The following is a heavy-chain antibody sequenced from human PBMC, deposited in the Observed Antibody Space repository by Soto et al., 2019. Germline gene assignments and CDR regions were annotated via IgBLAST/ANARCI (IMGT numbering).Heavy chain of an antibody. Sequence: QITLKESGPTLVKPTQTLTLTCTVSGISLNTSAVGVGWSRQPPGKALEWLALSYWDDDKRYSPSLKSRLTITQDTLKNQEVLTMTNMDPVDTATYYCAHLLLRNFDWLPLAHDYWGPGTLVTLSS. CDR3: AHLLLRNFDWLPLAHDY. J-gene: IGHJ4*02. CDR2: SYWDDDK. CDR1: GISLNTSAVG. V-gene: IGHV2-5*02. D-gene: IGHD3-9*01.